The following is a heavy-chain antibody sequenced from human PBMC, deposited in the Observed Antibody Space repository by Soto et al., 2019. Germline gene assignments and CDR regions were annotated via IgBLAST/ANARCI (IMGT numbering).Heavy chain of an antibody. J-gene: IGHJ6*03. CDR3: ARGTVTYYYYYYMDV. CDR2: AYSSGST. Sequence: SQTLSLTCTVSGGSISSSSYWWGWIRQSPSMGLEWIGNAYSSGSTYYSPSLKSRVTISLDTSKNQFSLKLSSVTAADTAVYYGARGTVTYYYYYYMDVWGKGTTVTVSS. V-gene: IGHV4-39*07. CDR1: GGSISSSSYW. D-gene: IGHD4-4*01.